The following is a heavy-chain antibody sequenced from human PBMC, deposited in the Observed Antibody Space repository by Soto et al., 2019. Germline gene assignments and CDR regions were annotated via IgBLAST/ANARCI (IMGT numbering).Heavy chain of an antibody. V-gene: IGHV3-23*01. D-gene: IGHD6-13*01. CDR2: LSGRGETT. CDR1: GFTCRNYA. CDR3: ARALPAAGTVCYYYMDV. J-gene: IGHJ6*03. Sequence: TGGSHRLSSAASGFTCRNYAMGWVRQATGKGLEWVSVLSGRGETTYFADSLKGRFSISRDSSKSTLYLQMTSLRPEDTAIYYCARALPAAGTVCYYYMDVWGKGTTVTVSS.